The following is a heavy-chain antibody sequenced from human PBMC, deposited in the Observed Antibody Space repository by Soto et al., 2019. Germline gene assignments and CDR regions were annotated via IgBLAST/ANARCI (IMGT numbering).Heavy chain of an antibody. V-gene: IGHV3-30*04. Sequence: QVQLVESGGGVVQPGRSLRLSCAVSGFTFSSYAMHWVRQAPGEGLEWVAVISYDGSNKYFADSVKGRFTISRDNSKNTLYLQMNSLRGEETAVYYCARDPLVVAATLAKYYYAMDVWGQGTTVTVSS. CDR1: GFTFSSYA. D-gene: IGHD2-15*01. CDR3: ARDPLVVAATLAKYYYAMDV. J-gene: IGHJ6*02. CDR2: ISYDGSNK.